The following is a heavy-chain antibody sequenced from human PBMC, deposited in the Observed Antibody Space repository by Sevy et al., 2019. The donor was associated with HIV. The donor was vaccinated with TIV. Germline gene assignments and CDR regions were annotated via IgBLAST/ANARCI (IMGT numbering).Heavy chain of an antibody. CDR3: RAGVEGAGAGNAVVFDY. Sequence: GGSLRLSCAASGFNFTNAWMSWVRQAPGKGLEWVGRIKRKSDGETTDYAAPVKVRFTISRDDSKYTLYLQMNCLKTEDTAGYGCRAGVEGAGAGNAVVFDYWGQRTLVTVSS. CDR2: IKRKSDGETT. J-gene: IGHJ4*02. D-gene: IGHD2-15*01. CDR1: GFNFTNAW. V-gene: IGHV3-15*01.